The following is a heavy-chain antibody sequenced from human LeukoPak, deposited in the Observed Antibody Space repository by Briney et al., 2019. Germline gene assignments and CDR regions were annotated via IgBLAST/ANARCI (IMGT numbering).Heavy chain of an antibody. J-gene: IGHJ3*02. D-gene: IGHD1-26*01. Sequence: GGSLRLSCAASGFTFSSYKMNWVRQAPGKGLEWVSYISSGGSTVHYADSVKGRFTISRDNAKNSLYLQMNSLRAEDTAVYYCARVIIVGATGIWGQGTMVTVSS. CDR1: GFTFSSYK. CDR3: ARVIIVGATGI. CDR2: ISSGGSTV. V-gene: IGHV3-48*03.